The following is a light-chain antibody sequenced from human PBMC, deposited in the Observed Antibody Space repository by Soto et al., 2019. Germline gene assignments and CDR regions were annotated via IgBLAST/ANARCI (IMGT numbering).Light chain of an antibody. CDR3: QQYGSSPFT. CDR1: QSLSSIY. V-gene: IGKV3-20*01. CDR2: GAS. J-gene: IGKJ4*01. Sequence: EIVLTQSPGTLSLSPGERATLSCRASQSLSSIYLAWYQQKPGQAPRLLIYGASSRATGIPDRFSGSGSGTDFTLTISRLEPEDFEVYYCQQYGSSPFTLGGGTKVDIK.